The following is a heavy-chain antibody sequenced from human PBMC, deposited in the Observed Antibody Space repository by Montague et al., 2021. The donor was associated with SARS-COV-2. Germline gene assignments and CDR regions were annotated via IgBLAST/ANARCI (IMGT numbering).Heavy chain of an antibody. D-gene: IGHD3-22*01. CDR2: IYYSGST. CDR1: GGSISSRSYY. CDR3: AREVRYYYDSSGPGASDI. V-gene: IGHV4-39*02. J-gene: IGHJ3*02. Sequence: SETLSLTCTVSGGSISSRSYYWGWIRQPPGKGLEWIGSIYYSGSTYYXXXVKSRVTISVDTSKNQFSLKLSSVTAADTAVYYCAREVRYYYDSSGPGASDIWGQGTMVTVSS.